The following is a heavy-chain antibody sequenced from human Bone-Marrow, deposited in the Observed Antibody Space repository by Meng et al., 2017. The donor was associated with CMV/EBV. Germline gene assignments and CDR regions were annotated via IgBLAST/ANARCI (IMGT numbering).Heavy chain of an antibody. J-gene: IGHJ5*02. CDR2: IKSKTDGGTT. Sequence: GGSLRLSCAASGLIFSSYSMNWVRQAPGKGMEWVGRIKSKTDGGTTDYPAPVKGRFSITRDDSKNTLYLQMNSLKAADTAVYYCTTDPRKDIVSPWGQGTLVTVSS. D-gene: IGHD5/OR15-5a*01. V-gene: IGHV3-15*01. CDR1: GLIFSSYS. CDR3: TTDPRKDIVSP.